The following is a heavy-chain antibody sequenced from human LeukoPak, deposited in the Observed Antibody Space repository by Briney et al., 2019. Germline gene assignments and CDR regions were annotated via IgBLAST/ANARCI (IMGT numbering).Heavy chain of an antibody. J-gene: IGHJ4*02. CDR2: ISSDGSNA. V-gene: IGHV3-30*18. CDR1: GCTFSSYG. D-gene: IGHD3-10*01. Sequence: GGSLRLSCAASGCTFSSYGMHWVRQAPGKGLEWVAVISSDGSNAYYADSVKGRFTMSRDNSKNTLFVQMNSLRAEDTAVYHCAKDLSGRKGPFDYRGQGTLVTVSS. CDR3: AKDLSGRKGPFDY.